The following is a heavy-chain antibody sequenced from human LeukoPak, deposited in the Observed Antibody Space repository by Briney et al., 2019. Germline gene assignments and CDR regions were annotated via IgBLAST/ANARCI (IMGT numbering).Heavy chain of an antibody. J-gene: IGHJ4*02. CDR1: GFTFSSAW. CDR3: TRRSSAAGRQYFDY. V-gene: IGHV3-15*07. D-gene: IGHD6-13*01. Sequence: GGSLRLSCAASGFTFSSAWMNWVRQAPGKVLEWVGRIKSETDGGTTDYAAPVKGTFTISRDDSENTLYLQMNSLKTENTAVYYCTRRSSAAGRQYFDYWGQGTLVTVSS. CDR2: IKSETDGGTT.